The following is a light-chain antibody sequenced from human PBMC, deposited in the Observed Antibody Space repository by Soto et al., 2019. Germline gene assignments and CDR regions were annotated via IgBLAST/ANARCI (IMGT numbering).Light chain of an antibody. V-gene: IGLV2-14*03. CDR2: DVS. CDR1: ISDVGSYNY. Sequence: QSALTQPASVSGSPGQSITISCTGTISDVGSYNYVSWYQQYPGKAPKLMIYDVSTRPSGVSDRFSGSKSGNTASLTISGLRAEDEADYYCGSYTTSRTLVFGTGTKVTVL. CDR3: GSYTTSRTLV. J-gene: IGLJ1*01.